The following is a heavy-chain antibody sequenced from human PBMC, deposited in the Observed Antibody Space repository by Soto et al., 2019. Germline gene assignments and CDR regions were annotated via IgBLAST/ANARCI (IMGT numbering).Heavy chain of an antibody. CDR2: ISPSTSHI. CDR3: SGCSGGACHENYGMDV. Sequence: EVHLVESGGGLVKPGGSLRLSCAVSGFTFSSCTMNWVRQAPGKGLEWVSSISPSTSHIYYADSVKGRFTISRDNAKNSLWLQMNGLRPEDTAVYYCSGCSGGACHENYGMDVLCQETRVTVSS. V-gene: IGHV3-21*01. J-gene: IGHJ6*02. D-gene: IGHD2-15*01. CDR1: GFTFSSCT.